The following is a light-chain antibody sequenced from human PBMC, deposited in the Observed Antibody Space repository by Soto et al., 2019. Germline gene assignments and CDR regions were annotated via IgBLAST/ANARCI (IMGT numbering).Light chain of an antibody. CDR2: DVS. J-gene: IGKJ1*01. CDR1: QNIRNW. CDR3: QQYDSHWT. V-gene: IGKV1-5*01. Sequence: SQRRQSHSRLTAAVGDRVTISGRASQNIRNWLAWYQQKPGKAPKVLIYDVSSLESGVPPRFSGSGSGTEFTLTISSLQADDFATYYCQQYDSHWTFGQGTKVDIK.